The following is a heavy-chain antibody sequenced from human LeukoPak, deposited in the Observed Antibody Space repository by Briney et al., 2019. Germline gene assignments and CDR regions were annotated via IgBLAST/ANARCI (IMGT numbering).Heavy chain of an antibody. CDR2: IYYSGST. J-gene: IGHJ4*02. CDR3: AREVAGTPWIDY. Sequence: SETLSLTCTVSGGSISNNNYYWGWIRQPPGKGLEWIGNIYYSGSTYYNPSLKSRVTISVDMSKNQFPLKVNSVTAIDTAVYYCAREVAGTPWIDYWGQGTLVTVSS. D-gene: IGHD6-19*01. V-gene: IGHV4-39*02. CDR1: GGSISNNNYY.